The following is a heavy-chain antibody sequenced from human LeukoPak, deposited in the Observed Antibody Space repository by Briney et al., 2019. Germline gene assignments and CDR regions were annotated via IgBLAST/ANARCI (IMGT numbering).Heavy chain of an antibody. J-gene: IGHJ4*02. D-gene: IGHD4-17*01. Sequence: GGSLRLSCAASGFTFDDYAMSWVRQAPGKGLEWVSGINWNGGSIGYADSVRGRFTISRDNAKNSLYLQMNSLRAEDTALYYCAKDTSMTTVTTVDYWGQGTLVTVSS. CDR2: INWNGGSI. V-gene: IGHV3-20*04. CDR1: GFTFDDYA. CDR3: AKDTSMTTVTTVDY.